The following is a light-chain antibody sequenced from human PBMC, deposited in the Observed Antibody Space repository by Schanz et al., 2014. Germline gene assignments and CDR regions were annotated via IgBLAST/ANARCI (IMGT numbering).Light chain of an antibody. J-gene: IGKJ5*01. CDR3: QQFNNYPPIT. Sequence: AIQLTQSPSSLSASVGDRVTITCRASQGISSALAWYQQKPGKPPKLLIYDASNLESGVPSRFSGSGSGTDFTLTISSLQPEDFATYFCQQFNNYPPITFGQGTRLEIK. CDR1: QGISSA. V-gene: IGKV1D-13*01. CDR2: DAS.